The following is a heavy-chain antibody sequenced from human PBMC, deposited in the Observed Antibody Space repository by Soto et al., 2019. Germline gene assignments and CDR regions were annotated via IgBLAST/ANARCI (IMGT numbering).Heavy chain of an antibody. CDR2: ISGYNGNT. Sequence: QDQLVQPGPEVKRPGASVKVSCKASGYTFTSYGISWVRQAPGQGLEWMGWISGYNGNTEYAQNFQGRVTMTTDTSTSTAYMELRSLRSDDTAVYYCAKSRSWVIMGPNWLDPWGQGTLVTVSS. D-gene: IGHD2-8*01. V-gene: IGHV1-18*01. J-gene: IGHJ5*02. CDR1: GYTFTSYG. CDR3: AKSRSWVIMGPNWLDP.